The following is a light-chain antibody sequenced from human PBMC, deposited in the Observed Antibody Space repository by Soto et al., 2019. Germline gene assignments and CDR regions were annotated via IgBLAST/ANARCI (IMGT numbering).Light chain of an antibody. CDR3: SSYTSSSPYV. CDR1: SSDVGGYNY. V-gene: IGLV2-14*01. Sequence: QSVLPQAASLSGSPGQSITISCTGTSSDVGGYNYVSWYQQHPGKAPKLMIYDVSNRPSGVSNRFSGSKSGNTASLTISGLQAEDEADYYCSSYTSSSPYVFGTGTKVTVL. J-gene: IGLJ1*01. CDR2: DVS.